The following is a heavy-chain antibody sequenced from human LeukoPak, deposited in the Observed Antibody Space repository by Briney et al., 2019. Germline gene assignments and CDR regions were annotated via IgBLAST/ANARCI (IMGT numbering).Heavy chain of an antibody. CDR1: GGSISSGDYY. V-gene: IGHV4-30-4*08. Sequence: SQTLSLTCTVSGGSISSGDYYWSWIRQPPGKGLEWIGYIYYSGSTYYNPSLKSRVTISVDTSKNQFSLKLSSVTAADTAVYYCARDLSDFWSGHDAFDIWGQGTMVTVSS. J-gene: IGHJ3*02. CDR2: IYYSGST. CDR3: ARDLSDFWSGHDAFDI. D-gene: IGHD3-3*01.